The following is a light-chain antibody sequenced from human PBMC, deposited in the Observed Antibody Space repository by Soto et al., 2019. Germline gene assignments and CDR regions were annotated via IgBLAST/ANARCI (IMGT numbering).Light chain of an antibody. CDR1: QSVRTY. V-gene: IGKV3-11*01. J-gene: IGKJ2*01. CDR2: DAS. Sequence: EIVLTQSPATLSLSPGERATLSCRASQSVRTYLAWYQQKPGQAPRLLIYDASNRATGIPARFSGSGSETDFTLTISSLEPEDFAVYYCQQRSIWPPYTFGQGTKLEIK. CDR3: QQRSIWPPYT.